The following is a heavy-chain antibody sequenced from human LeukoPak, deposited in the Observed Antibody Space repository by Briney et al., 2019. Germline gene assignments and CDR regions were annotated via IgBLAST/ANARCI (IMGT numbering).Heavy chain of an antibody. J-gene: IGHJ4*02. CDR2: IKQDGSEK. CDR3: ARDASALY. V-gene: IGHV3-7*01. CDR1: GFIFSSYW. Sequence: GGSLRLSCVASGFIFSSYWMTWVRQAPGKGLEWVANIKQDGSEKYYLDSVKGRFTISRDNARDSLYLQMNSLRDDDTSVYFCARDASALYWGRGTLVTVSS. D-gene: IGHD6-19*01.